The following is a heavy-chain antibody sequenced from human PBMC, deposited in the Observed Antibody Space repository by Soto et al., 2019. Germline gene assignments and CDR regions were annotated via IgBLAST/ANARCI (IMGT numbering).Heavy chain of an antibody. Sequence: ASVKVSCKASGYTFTSYGISWVRQAPGQGLEWMGWISAYNGNTNYAQKFQGRVTITADKSTSTAYMELSSLRSEDTAVYYCGRGSGRPADVWGQGTTVTVSS. V-gene: IGHV1-18*01. D-gene: IGHD2-15*01. J-gene: IGHJ6*02. CDR2: ISAYNGNT. CDR3: GRGSGRPADV. CDR1: GYTFTSYG.